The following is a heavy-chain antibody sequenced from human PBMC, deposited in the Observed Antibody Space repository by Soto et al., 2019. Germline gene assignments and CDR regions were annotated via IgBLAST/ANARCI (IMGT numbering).Heavy chain of an antibody. CDR3: ARESGDWPLNWFDP. D-gene: IGHD2-21*02. CDR1: GFNFTNPW. CDR2: ITSDGKSK. Sequence: VHLVESGGGLVQPGGSLRLSCEPSGFNFTNPWMHWVRQAPGKGLVWVSRITSDGKSKAYAESVKGRFAISRDNAKNTVYLQMNGLTVEDTAVYYCARESGDWPLNWFDPWGQGTLVTVSS. V-gene: IGHV3-74*01. J-gene: IGHJ5*02.